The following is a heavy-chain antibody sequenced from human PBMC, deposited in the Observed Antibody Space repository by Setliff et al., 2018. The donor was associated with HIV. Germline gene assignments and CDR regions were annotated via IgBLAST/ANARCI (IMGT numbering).Heavy chain of an antibody. CDR1: GFIFNTYS. CDR3: VRDQVGGGIDY. J-gene: IGHJ4*02. D-gene: IGHD6-25*01. Sequence: GGSLRLSCAVSGFIFNTYSMNWVRQAPGKGLEWVSYIGGSGSAIYYADSVKGRFTISRDNAKNSLYLQLNSPRAEDTAVYYCVRDQVGGGIDYWGQGTLVTVSS. V-gene: IGHV3-48*01. CDR2: IGGSGSAI.